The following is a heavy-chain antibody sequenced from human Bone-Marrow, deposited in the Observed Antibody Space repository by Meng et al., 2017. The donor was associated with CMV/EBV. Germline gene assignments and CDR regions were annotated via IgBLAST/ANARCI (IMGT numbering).Heavy chain of an antibody. V-gene: IGHV3-53*01. D-gene: IGHD3-16*01. J-gene: IGHJ5*02. CDR3: ARDLGGNWFDP. CDR2: IYRSVST. Sequence: GGSLRLSCAASGFTFDDYDMSWVRQAPGKGLEWVSAIYRSVSTYYADSVKGRFTISRDTSKNTMYLQMNSLRGEDTAVYYCARDLGGNWFDPWGQGSLVTVSS. CDR1: GFTFDDYD.